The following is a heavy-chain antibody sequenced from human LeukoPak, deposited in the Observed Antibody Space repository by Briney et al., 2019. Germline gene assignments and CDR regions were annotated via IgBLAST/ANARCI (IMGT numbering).Heavy chain of an antibody. J-gene: IGHJ6*02. CDR3: ARVDTAMVEDYYGMDV. V-gene: IGHV4-34*01. CDR1: GGYFRCYY. D-gene: IGHD5-18*01. Sequence: SETLSLTCAVCGGYFRCYYWRWIRQPPGKGLEWVGEINHSGSTNYNPSHKSRATITVDTTKNQSSLKLSSVTAADTAVYYCARVDTAMVEDYYGMDVWGQGTTVTVSS. CDR2: INHSGST.